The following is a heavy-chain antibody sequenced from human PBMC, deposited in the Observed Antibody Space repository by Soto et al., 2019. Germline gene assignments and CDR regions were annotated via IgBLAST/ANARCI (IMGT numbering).Heavy chain of an antibody. J-gene: IGHJ6*02. D-gene: IGHD1-26*01. Sequence: ASVKVSCKASGYTFTSYGISWVRQAPGQGLEWMGWISAYNGNTNYAQKPQGRVTMTTDTSTSTAYMELRSLRSDDTAVYYCASRRVGATRTHYYYYYGMDVWGQGTTVTVSS. CDR2: ISAYNGNT. CDR1: GYTFTSYG. V-gene: IGHV1-18*04. CDR3: ASRRVGATRTHYYYYYGMDV.